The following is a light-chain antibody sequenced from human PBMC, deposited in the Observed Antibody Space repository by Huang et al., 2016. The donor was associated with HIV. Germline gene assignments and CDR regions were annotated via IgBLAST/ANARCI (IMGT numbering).Light chain of an antibody. CDR1: QSVSHY. V-gene: IGKV3-11*01. CDR2: GAS. J-gene: IGKJ4*01. Sequence: IVLTQSPASLSLSPGERATLSCRASQSVSHYLACYQHKPGQPPRLLIYGASRRATDSPTRFNGTGSGTDFTLTISSLETEDSAVYYCQESDTWPRLTLGGGTKVEIK. CDR3: QESDTWPRLT.